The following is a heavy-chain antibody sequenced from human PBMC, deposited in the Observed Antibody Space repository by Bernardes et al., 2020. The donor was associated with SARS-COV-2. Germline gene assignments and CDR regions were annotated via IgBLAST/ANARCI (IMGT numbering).Heavy chain of an antibody. D-gene: IGHD4-17*01. V-gene: IGHV4-59*01. J-gene: IGHJ2*01. Sequence: SETLSLTCTVSGGSISSYYWSWIRQPPGKGLEWIGYIYYSGSTNYNPSLKSRVTISVDTSKNQFSLKLSSVTAADTAVYYCARDTEYGDYVDRGWYFDLWGRGTLVTVSS. CDR3: ARDTEYGDYVDRGWYFDL. CDR2: IYYSGST. CDR1: GGSISSYY.